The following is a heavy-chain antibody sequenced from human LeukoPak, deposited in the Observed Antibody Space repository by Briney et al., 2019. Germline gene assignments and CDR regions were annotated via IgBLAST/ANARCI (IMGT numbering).Heavy chain of an antibody. CDR3: ARNSYDSSGHGAFDI. Sequence: GGSLRLSCAASGFSFDDYGMSWVRQAPGKGLEWVYGINWNGGSTGYADSVKGRFTISRDNAKNSLYLQMNSLRAEDTALYHCARNSYDSSGHGAFDIWGQGTMVTVSS. V-gene: IGHV3-20*01. CDR1: GFSFDDYG. J-gene: IGHJ3*02. D-gene: IGHD3-22*01. CDR2: INWNGGST.